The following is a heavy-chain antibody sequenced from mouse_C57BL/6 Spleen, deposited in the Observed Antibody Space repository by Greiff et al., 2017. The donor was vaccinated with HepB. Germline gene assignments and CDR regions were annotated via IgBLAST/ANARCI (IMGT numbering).Heavy chain of an antibody. CDR1: GYTFTSYG. D-gene: IGHD1-1*01. CDR2: IYPRSGNT. Sequence: VQLQESGAELARPGASVKLSCKASGYTFTSYGISWVKQRTGQGLEWIGEIYPRSGNTYYNEKFKGKATLTADKDSSTAYMELRSLTSEDSAVYFCARPGSSYRYFDVWGTGTTVTVSS. J-gene: IGHJ1*03. V-gene: IGHV1-81*01. CDR3: ARPGSSYRYFDV.